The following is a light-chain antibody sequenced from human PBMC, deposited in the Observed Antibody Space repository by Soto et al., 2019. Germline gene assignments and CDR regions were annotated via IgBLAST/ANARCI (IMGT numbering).Light chain of an antibody. CDR1: QSVSSN. J-gene: IGKJ4*01. V-gene: IGKV3-15*01. CDR2: GAS. CDR3: QQYNNWPPLT. Sequence: EIVMTQSPATLSVSPGGRATLSCRASQSVSSNLAWYQQKPGQAPRLLIYGASTRATGIPARFSSSGSGTDYTLTISSLQSEDFAVYYCQQYNNWPPLTFGGGTKVEIK.